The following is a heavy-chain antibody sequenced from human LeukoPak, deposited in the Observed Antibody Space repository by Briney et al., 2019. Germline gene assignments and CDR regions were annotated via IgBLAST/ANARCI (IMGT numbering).Heavy chain of an antibody. D-gene: IGHD3-10*01. V-gene: IGHV4-34*01. CDR1: GGSFSGYY. Sequence: SETLSLTCAVYGGSFSGYYWSWIRQPPGKGLEWIGEINHSGSTNYNPSLKSRVTISVDTSKNQFSLKLSSVTAADTAVYYCARRATNSRITMIRGVIVAANNHHFDYWGQGTLVTVSS. CDR3: ARRATNSRITMIRGVIVAANNHHFDY. J-gene: IGHJ4*02. CDR2: INHSGST.